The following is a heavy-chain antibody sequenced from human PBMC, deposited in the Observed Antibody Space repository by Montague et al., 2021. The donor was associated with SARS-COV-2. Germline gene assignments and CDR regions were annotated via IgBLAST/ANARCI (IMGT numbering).Heavy chain of an antibody. D-gene: IGHD3-3*01. Sequence: SETLSLTCTVSGGSISSYYWSWIRQPPGKGLVLIGYIYYSGSTNYNPSLKSRVTISVDTSKNQFSLKLSSVTAADTAVYYCARGGTIFGVVTFPFDYWGQGTLVTVSS. CDR3: ARGGTIFGVVTFPFDY. CDR1: GGSISSYY. J-gene: IGHJ4*02. CDR2: IYYSGST. V-gene: IGHV4-59*12.